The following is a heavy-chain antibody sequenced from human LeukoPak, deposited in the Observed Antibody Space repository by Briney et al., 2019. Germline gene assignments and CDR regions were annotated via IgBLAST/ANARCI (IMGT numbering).Heavy chain of an antibody. Sequence: GGSLRLSCAASGVTFSTYGMHWVRQAPGKGLEWVAVIWYDGSNKYYADSVKGRFTISRDNSKNTLYLQMNSLRAEDTAVYYCAKEYRNYYYMDVWGKGTTVTVSS. V-gene: IGHV3-33*06. D-gene: IGHD1-1*01. J-gene: IGHJ6*03. CDR2: IWYDGSNK. CDR1: GVTFSTYG. CDR3: AKEYRNYYYMDV.